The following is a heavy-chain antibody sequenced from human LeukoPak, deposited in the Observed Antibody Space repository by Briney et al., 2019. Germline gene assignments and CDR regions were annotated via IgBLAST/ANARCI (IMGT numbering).Heavy chain of an antibody. J-gene: IGHJ6*03. CDR2: IYYSGST. D-gene: IGHD3-10*01. CDR1: GGYISSYS. Sequence: SETLSLTCTVSGGYISSYSWSWIRQPPGKGLEWIGYIYYSGSTNYNPSLKSRVTISVDTSKNQFSLKLSSVTAADTAVYYCAREGYYGYYYYMDVWGKGTTVTISS. V-gene: IGHV4-59*01. CDR3: AREGYYGYYYYMDV.